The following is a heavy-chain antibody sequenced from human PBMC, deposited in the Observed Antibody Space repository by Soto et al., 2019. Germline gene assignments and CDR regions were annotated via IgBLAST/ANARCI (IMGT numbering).Heavy chain of an antibody. Sequence: SETLSLTCAVSGGSISSGGYSWSWIRQPPGKGLEWIGYIYHSGSTYYNPSLKSRVTISVDRSKNQFSLKLSSVTAADTAVYYCATTYYYDSSGYYFFDDWGQGTLVTVSS. D-gene: IGHD3-22*01. CDR1: GGSISSGGYS. CDR3: ATTYYYDSSGYYFFDD. V-gene: IGHV4-30-2*01. CDR2: IYHSGST. J-gene: IGHJ4*02.